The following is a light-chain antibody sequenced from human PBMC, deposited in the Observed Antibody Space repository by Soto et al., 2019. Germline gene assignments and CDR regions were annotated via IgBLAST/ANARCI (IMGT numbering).Light chain of an antibody. V-gene: IGKV3-15*01. CDR3: QQYNNWPPVFS. J-gene: IGKJ3*01. CDR1: QSISSN. Sequence: DIVMTQSPATLSVSPGQRATLSCRASQSISSNLAWYQQKPGQAPRLLIFRASTRAAGIPGRFSGSGSGTEFTLTISSLQSGDAAFYYCQQYNNWPPVFSFGPGTNVDIK. CDR2: RAS.